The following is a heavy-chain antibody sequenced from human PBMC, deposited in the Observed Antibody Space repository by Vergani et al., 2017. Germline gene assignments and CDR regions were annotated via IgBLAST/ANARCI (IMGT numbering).Heavy chain of an antibody. CDR1: GFSFNSYW. V-gene: IGHV3-74*03. CDR2: IKSDGSIT. CDR3: ATAGAAYCRGASCYDFFEY. Sequence: DVHLAESGGGFFQPGGSLRLSCSASGFSFNSYWMHWVRQVPGKGLLWVSRIKSDGSITAYADSVKGRFTISRDNAQNTLYLQMNSLRVEDTGVYYCATAGAAYCRGASCYDFFEYWGQETLVTVAS. D-gene: IGHD2-15*01. J-gene: IGHJ4*02.